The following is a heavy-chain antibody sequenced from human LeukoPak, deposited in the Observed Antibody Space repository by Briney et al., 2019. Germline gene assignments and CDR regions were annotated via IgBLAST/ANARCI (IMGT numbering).Heavy chain of an antibody. CDR1: GVTFNTYW. CDR3: ARIKAHPTVFTDY. D-gene: IGHD4-17*01. V-gene: IGHV3-74*01. CDR2: INTDGSST. Sequence: GGSLRLSCAASGVTFNTYWMHWVRQSPEKGLEWVSRINTDGSSTSYADSVKGRFTISRDNAKNTLYLQMNSLRAEDTAVYYCARIKAHPTVFTDYWGQGTLVTVSS. J-gene: IGHJ4*02.